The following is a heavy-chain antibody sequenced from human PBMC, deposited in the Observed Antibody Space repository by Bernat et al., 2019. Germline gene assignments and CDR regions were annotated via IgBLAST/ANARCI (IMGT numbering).Heavy chain of an antibody. Sequence: EVQLVESGGGSVQPGRSLRLSCAASGFTFDDYAMHWVRQTPGKGLEWVSVISWSSGTIGYADSVKGRFTSSRDNAENSLYLQMNSLRAEDTALYYCAKSGGVKRSSFDYWGQGTLVTVSS. V-gene: IGHV3-9*01. J-gene: IGHJ4*02. D-gene: IGHD5-24*01. CDR3: AKSGGVKRSSFDY. CDR2: ISWSSGTI. CDR1: GFTFDDYA.